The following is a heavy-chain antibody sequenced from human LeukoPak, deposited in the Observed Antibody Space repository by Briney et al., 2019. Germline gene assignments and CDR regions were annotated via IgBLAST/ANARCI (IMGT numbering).Heavy chain of an antibody. CDR2: IYYSGST. CDR3: ARFCTGSAWNYFDY. Sequence: SETLSLTCTVSGGSISSSSYYWGWIRQPPGKGLEWIGSIYYSGSTYYNPSLKSRVTISVDTSKNQFSLKLSSVTAADTAVYYCARFCTGSAWNYFDYWGQGTLVTVSS. V-gene: IGHV4-39*01. J-gene: IGHJ4*02. CDR1: GGSISSSSYY. D-gene: IGHD6-19*01.